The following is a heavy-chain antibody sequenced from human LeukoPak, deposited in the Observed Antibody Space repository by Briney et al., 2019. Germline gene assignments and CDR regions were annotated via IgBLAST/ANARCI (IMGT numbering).Heavy chain of an antibody. Sequence: GGSLRLSCAASGFPFSSYSMNWVRQAPGKGLEWVAVISYDGSNKYYADSVKGRFTISRDNSKNTLYLQMNSLRAEDTAVYYCARDSSIFGVVTPADYWGQGTLVTVSS. CDR1: GFPFSSYS. J-gene: IGHJ4*02. CDR2: ISYDGSNK. CDR3: ARDSSIFGVVTPADY. D-gene: IGHD3-3*01. V-gene: IGHV3-30*03.